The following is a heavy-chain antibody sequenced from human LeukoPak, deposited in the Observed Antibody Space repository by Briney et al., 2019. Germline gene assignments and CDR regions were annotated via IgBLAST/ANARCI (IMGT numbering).Heavy chain of an antibody. CDR1: GFTFSDYY. V-gene: IGHV3-11*01. D-gene: IGHD2-2*01. CDR3: ARDLPDIYYFDY. J-gene: IGHJ4*02. Sequence: GGSLRLSCAASGFTFSDYYMSWIRQAPGKGLEWVSYISSSGSTIHYADSVKGRFTISRDNAKNSLYLQMNSLRAEDMAVYYCARDLPDIYYFDYGGRGTLVTVSS. CDR2: ISSSGSTI.